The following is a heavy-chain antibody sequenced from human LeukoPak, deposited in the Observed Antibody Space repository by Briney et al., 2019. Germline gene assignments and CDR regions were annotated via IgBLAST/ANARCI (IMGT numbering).Heavy chain of an antibody. CDR2: IYYSGRT. CDR1: RGSISSGGYS. J-gene: IGHJ5*02. D-gene: IGHD3-22*01. Sequence: PSQTLSLTCAVSRGSISSGGYSWSWIRQPPGKGLEWIGYIYYSGRTHYNPSLKSRITISVDTSKNQFSLKLSSVTAADTAVYFCARGRDYYDVLGYNSRLTFWFDPWGQGTLVTVSS. V-gene: IGHV4-30-4*07. CDR3: ARGRDYYDVLGYNSRLTFWFDP.